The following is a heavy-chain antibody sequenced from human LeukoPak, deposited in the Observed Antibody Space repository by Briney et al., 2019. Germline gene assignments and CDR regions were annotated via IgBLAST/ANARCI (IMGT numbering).Heavy chain of an antibody. V-gene: IGHV4-59*01. CDR3: ARETSLAGFASGLGFNY. D-gene: IGHD6-19*01. CDR1: GGSISGWY. CDR2: IYGSGNT. Sequence: SETQSLTCTVSGGSISGWYWSWIRQPPGKGLEWIGYIYGSGNTNYNPSLKSRVTMSIDTSKNQSSLKLTSVTAADTATCYCARETSLAGFASGLGFNYWGQGILVTVSS. J-gene: IGHJ4*02.